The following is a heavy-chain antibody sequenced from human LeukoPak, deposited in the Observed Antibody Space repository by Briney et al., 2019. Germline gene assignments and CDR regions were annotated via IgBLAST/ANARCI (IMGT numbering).Heavy chain of an antibody. CDR3: ARDDVGAFDY. J-gene: IGHJ4*02. CDR2: ISAYNGNT. CDR1: GYTFTSYG. V-gene: IGHV1-18*01. Sequence: ASVKLSCKASGYTFTSYGISWVRQAPGQGLEWMGWISAYNGNTNYAQNLKGRVTMTTDTSTSTAYKELRSLRSDDTAVYCCARDDVGAFDYWGQGTLVTVSS. D-gene: IGHD1-26*01.